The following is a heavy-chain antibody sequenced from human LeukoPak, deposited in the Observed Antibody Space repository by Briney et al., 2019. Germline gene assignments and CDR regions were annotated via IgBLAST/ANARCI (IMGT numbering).Heavy chain of an antibody. J-gene: IGHJ4*02. CDR2: ISWNSGST. CDR1: GFTFDDYA. Sequence: SLRLPCAASGFTFDDYAMHWVRQAPGKGLEWVPGISWNSGSTGYADSVKGRFTISRDNAKNSLYLQMNNLRPEDMALYYCAKSRTTTSGYYNFDSWGQGTLVTVSS. CDR3: AKSRTTTSGYYNFDS. D-gene: IGHD3-22*01. V-gene: IGHV3-9*03.